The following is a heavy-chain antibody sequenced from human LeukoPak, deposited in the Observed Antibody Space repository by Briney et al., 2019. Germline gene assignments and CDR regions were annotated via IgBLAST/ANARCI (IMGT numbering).Heavy chain of an antibody. J-gene: IGHJ3*02. CDR1: GGSISSYY. CDR2: IYYSGST. CDR3: ARGAPYSSGWYLVDAFDI. D-gene: IGHD6-19*01. Sequence: SETLSLTCTVSGGSISSYYWSWIRQPPGKGLEWIGYIYYSGSTNHNPSLKSRVTISVDTSKNQFSLKLSSVTAADTAVYYCARGAPYSSGWYLVDAFDIWGQGTMVTVSS. V-gene: IGHV4-59*01.